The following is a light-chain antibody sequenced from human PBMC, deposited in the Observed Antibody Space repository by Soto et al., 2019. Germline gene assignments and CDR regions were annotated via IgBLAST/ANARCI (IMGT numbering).Light chain of an antibody. Sequence: TQSPATLSLSPGERATLSCRASQSISSYLNWYQQKPGKAPKLLIYEASSLQSGVPSRFSGSGSGADFTLTVSSLQPDDFATYYCQQSDTTPWTFGQGTRVEMK. CDR2: EAS. J-gene: IGKJ1*01. CDR1: QSISSY. CDR3: QQSDTTPWT. V-gene: IGKV1-39*01.